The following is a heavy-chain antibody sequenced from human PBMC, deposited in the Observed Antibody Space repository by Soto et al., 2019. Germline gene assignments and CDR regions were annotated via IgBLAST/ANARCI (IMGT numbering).Heavy chain of an antibody. CDR1: GVTFSSYA. CDR3: ARDRGQLLRRRDYYYGMDV. CDR2: IIPIFGTA. D-gene: IGHD2-2*01. J-gene: IGHJ6*02. Sequence: SVKVSCKASGVTFSSYAISWVRQAPGQGLEWMGGIIPIFGTANYAQKFQGRVTITADESTSTAYMELSSLRSEDTAVYYCARDRGQLLRRRDYYYGMDVWGQGTTVTV. V-gene: IGHV1-69*13.